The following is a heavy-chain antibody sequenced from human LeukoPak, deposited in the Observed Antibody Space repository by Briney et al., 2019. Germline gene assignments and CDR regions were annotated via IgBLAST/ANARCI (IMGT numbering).Heavy chain of an antibody. D-gene: IGHD3-22*01. CDR1: GGSISSTY. J-gene: IGHJ4*02. V-gene: IGHV4-59*08. CDR3: AQIRPSTYYDSSGSFDY. Sequence: SETLSLTCTLSGGSISSTYWSWIRQPPGKGLEWIGYIYYSGSTHYTPSLKSRVTISVDTSKNQFSLKLSSVTAADTAVYYCAQIRPSTYYDSSGSFDYWGQGTLVTVSS. CDR2: IYYSGST.